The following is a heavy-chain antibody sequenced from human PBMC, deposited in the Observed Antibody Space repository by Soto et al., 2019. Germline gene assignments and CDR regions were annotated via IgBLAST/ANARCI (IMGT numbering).Heavy chain of an antibody. Sequence: ASVKVSCKASGGTFRSYAISWVRQAPGQGLEWMGGIIPIFGTANYAQKFQGRVTITADESTSTAYMELSSLRSEDTAVYYCARERSGSGSYSDYYYYGMDVWGQGTTVTVSS. V-gene: IGHV1-69*13. CDR1: GGTFRSYA. J-gene: IGHJ6*02. CDR3: ARERSGSGSYSDYYYYGMDV. CDR2: IIPIFGTA. D-gene: IGHD3-10*01.